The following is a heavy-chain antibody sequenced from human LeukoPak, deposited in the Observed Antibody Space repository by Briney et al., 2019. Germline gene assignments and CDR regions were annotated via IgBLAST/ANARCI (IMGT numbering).Heavy chain of an antibody. J-gene: IGHJ3*02. D-gene: IGHD6-13*01. Sequence: GGSLRLSCAASGFTVSSNYMSWVRQAPGKGLEWVSVIYSGGNTYHADSVKGRFTISRDNSKNTLYLQMNSLGAEDTAVYYCARDKGSSWSDALDIWGQGTMVTVSS. CDR2: IYSGGNT. CDR1: GFTVSSNY. CDR3: ARDKGSSWSDALDI. V-gene: IGHV3-53*01.